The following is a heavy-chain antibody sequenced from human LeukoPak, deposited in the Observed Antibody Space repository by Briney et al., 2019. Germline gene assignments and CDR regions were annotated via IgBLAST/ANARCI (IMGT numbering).Heavy chain of an antibody. Sequence: GWSLRLSCAASGFTFRSYSMNWVGQAPGKGLDGVSSISSSSSYIYYAGSVKGRFTISRENPKNSLYLQMNSLTAEDTAVYYCASMDSGYPSRPRFDYWGQGTLVTVSS. J-gene: IGHJ4*02. D-gene: IGHD5-12*01. CDR2: ISSSSSYI. V-gene: IGHV3-21*01. CDR3: ASMDSGYPSRPRFDY. CDR1: GFTFRSYS.